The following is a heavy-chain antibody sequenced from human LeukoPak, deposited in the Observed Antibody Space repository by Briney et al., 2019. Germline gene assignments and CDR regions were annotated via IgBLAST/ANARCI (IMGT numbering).Heavy chain of an antibody. J-gene: IGHJ5*02. Sequence: SETLSLTCTGSGGSISSSSYYWGWIRQPPGKGLEWIGSIYYSGSTYYNPSLKSRVTISVDTSKNQFSLKLSSVTAADTAVYYCARRVATAYNWFDPWGQGTLVTVSS. CDR3: ARRVATAYNWFDP. D-gene: IGHD5-12*01. V-gene: IGHV4-39*01. CDR1: GGSISSSSYY. CDR2: IYYSGST.